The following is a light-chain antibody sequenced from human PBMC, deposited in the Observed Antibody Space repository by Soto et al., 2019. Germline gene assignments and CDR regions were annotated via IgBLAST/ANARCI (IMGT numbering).Light chain of an antibody. CDR2: DAS. CDR1: HDIRNY. CDR3: QHYETWPLTYT. J-gene: IGKJ2*01. Sequence: IQMTQSPSSLSASVGDRVTITCQAPHDIRNYLNWYQQKPGKAPEVLIYDASILAVGVPSRFSGSGSGTDFTLTINGLQAEDTATYYCQHYETWPLTYTFGQGTKVEIQ. V-gene: IGKV1-33*01.